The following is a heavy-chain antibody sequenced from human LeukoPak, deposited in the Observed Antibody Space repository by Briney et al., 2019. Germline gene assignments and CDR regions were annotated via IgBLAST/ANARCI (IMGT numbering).Heavy chain of an antibody. D-gene: IGHD6-19*01. CDR3: AKDEPVYSSGWYGLDY. J-gene: IGHJ4*02. CDR1: GFTFSSYG. CDR2: IRYDGSNK. V-gene: IGHV3-30*02. Sequence: GGSLRLSCAASGFTFSSYGMHWVRQAPCKRLEWVAFIRYDGSNKYYADSVKGRFTISRDNSKNTLYLQMNSLRAEDTAVYYCAKDEPVYSSGWYGLDYWGQGTLVTVSS.